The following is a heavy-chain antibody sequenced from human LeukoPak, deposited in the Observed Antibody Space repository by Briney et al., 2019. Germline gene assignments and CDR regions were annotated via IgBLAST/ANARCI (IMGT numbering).Heavy chain of an antibody. V-gene: IGHV4-31*03. Sequence: SETLSLTCTVSGGSISSGGYYWSWIRQHPGKGLEWIGYIYYSGSTYYNPSLKSRVTISVDTSKNQFSLKLSSATAADTAVYYCARESASPYDFWSGWVPKNDAFDIWGQGTMVTVSS. CDR2: IYYSGST. J-gene: IGHJ3*02. CDR3: ARESASPYDFWSGWVPKNDAFDI. D-gene: IGHD3-3*01. CDR1: GGSISSGGYY.